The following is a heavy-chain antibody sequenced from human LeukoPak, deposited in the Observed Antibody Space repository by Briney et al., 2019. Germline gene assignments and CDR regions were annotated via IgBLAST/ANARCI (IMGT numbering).Heavy chain of an antibody. Sequence: ASVKVSCKVSGYTLTELSMHWVRQAPGKGLEWMGGFDPEDGETIYAQKFQGRVTITADESTSTAYMELSSLRSEDTAVYYCAREPVRYSSSWTRSHSDAFDIWGQGTMVTVSS. CDR2: FDPEDGET. CDR3: AREPVRYSSSWTRSHSDAFDI. CDR1: GYTLTELS. V-gene: IGHV1-24*01. D-gene: IGHD6-13*01. J-gene: IGHJ3*02.